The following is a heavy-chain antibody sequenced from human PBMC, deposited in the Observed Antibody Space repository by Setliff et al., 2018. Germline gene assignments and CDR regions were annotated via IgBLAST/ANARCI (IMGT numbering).Heavy chain of an antibody. V-gene: IGHV3-23*01. CDR3: AKEVESMIVVGAWFDP. J-gene: IGHJ5*02. CDR2: ISGSGNKT. Sequence: GESLKISCAASGFTFDVYDLNWVRQAPGKGLEWVASISGSGNKTFHADSAKGRFTISRDNSKNTLDLQMNSLRAEDTAVYYCAKEVESMIVVGAWFDPWGQGTLVTVSS. CDR1: GFTFDVYD. D-gene: IGHD3-22*01.